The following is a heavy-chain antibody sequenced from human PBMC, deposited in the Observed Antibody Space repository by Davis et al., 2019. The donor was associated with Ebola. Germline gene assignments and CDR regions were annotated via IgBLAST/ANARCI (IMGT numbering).Heavy chain of an antibody. J-gene: IGHJ4*02. CDR1: GGSISSYY. CDR2: IYYSGST. D-gene: IGHD3-3*01. CDR3: ASATIFGVVIRY. V-gene: IGHV4-59*01. Sequence: PGGSLRLSCTVSGGSISSYYWSWIRQPPGKGLEWIGYIYYSGSTNYNPSLKSRVTISVDTSKNQFSLKLSSVTAADTAVYYCASATIFGVVIRYWGQGTLVTVSS.